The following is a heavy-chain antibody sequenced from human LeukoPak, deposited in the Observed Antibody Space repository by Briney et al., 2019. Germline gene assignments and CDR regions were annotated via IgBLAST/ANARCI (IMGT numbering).Heavy chain of an antibody. J-gene: IGHJ3*02. Sequence: GSLRLSCAASGFTVSSNYMSWVRQAPGKGLEWVSYISSSGSTIYYADSVKGRFTISRDNAKNSLYLQMNSLRAEDTAVYYCARTTYYYDSSGLTDAFDIWGQGTMVTVSS. CDR3: ARTTYYYDSSGLTDAFDI. CDR2: ISSSGSTI. V-gene: IGHV3-11*04. D-gene: IGHD3-22*01. CDR1: GFTVSSNY.